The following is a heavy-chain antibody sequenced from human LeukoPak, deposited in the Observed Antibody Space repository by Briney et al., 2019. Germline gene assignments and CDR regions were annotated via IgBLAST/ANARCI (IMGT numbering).Heavy chain of an antibody. D-gene: IGHD2-2*01. J-gene: IGHJ5*02. V-gene: IGHV1-18*01. Sequence: AASVKVSCKASGYTFTSYGISWVRQAPGQGLKWMGWISAYNGNTNYAQKLQGRVTMTTDTSTSTAYMELRSLRSDDTAVYYCARGGWAVVVPAAMEFDPWGQGTLVTVSS. CDR1: GYTFTSYG. CDR2: ISAYNGNT. CDR3: ARGGWAVVVPAAMEFDP.